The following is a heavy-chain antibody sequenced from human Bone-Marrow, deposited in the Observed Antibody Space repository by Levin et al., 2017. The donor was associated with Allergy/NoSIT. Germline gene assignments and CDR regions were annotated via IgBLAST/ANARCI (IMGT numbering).Heavy chain of an antibody. CDR3: ARNSGSCNSCGY. Sequence: GESLKISCAASGFTVSNHYMSWVRQAPGKGLEWVSPIYSDGSTRFADSVEGRFTISRDSSKNTLYLQMNSLRAEDTAVYYCARNSGSCNSCGYWGQGTLVTVSS. CDR2: IYSDGST. J-gene: IGHJ4*02. D-gene: IGHD2-21*01. V-gene: IGHV3-66*01. CDR1: GFTVSNHY.